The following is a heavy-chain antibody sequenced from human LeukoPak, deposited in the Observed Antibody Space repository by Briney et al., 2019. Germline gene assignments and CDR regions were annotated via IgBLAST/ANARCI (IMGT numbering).Heavy chain of an antibody. CDR3: ARSRGIAAAGTPSYYFDY. Sequence: ASVKVSCKASGYTFTGYYMHWVRQAPGQGLEWMGWINPNSGGTNYAQKFQGRVTMTRDTSISTAYMELSRLRSDDTAVYYCARSRGIAAAGTPSYYFDYWGQGTLVTVSS. CDR2: INPNSGGT. CDR1: GYTFTGYY. V-gene: IGHV1-2*02. J-gene: IGHJ4*02. D-gene: IGHD6-13*01.